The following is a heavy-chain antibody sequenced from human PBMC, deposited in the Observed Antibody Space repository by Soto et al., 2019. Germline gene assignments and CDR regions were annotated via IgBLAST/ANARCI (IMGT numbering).Heavy chain of an antibody. CDR3: ARHRAVVVIAIDAFDV. Sequence: SETLSLTCPVSGGSISSSSYYWGWIRQPPGKGLEWIGSIYYSGSTYYNPSLKSRVTISVDTSKNQFSLKLSSVTAADTAVYYCARHRAVVVIAIDAFDVWGQGTMVTVSS. CDR1: GGSISSSSYY. D-gene: IGHD2-21*01. CDR2: IYYSGST. J-gene: IGHJ3*01. V-gene: IGHV4-39*01.